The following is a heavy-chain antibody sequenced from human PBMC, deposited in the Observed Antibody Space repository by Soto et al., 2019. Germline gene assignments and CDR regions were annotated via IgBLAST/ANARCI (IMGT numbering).Heavy chain of an antibody. J-gene: IGHJ5*02. CDR1: GFTFTSSA. V-gene: IGHV1-58*01. Sequence: SVKVSCKASGFTFTSSAVQWVRQARGQRLEWIGWIVVGSGNTNYAQKFQERVTITRDMSTSTAYMELSSLRSEDTAVYYCAADLSAGPNWFDPCGQGTLVTVSS. CDR2: IVVGSGNT. CDR3: AADLSAGPNWFDP.